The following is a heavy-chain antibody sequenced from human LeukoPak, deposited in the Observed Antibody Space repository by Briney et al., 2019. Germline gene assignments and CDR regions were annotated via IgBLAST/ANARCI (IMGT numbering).Heavy chain of an antibody. D-gene: IGHD3-22*01. Sequence: ASVKVSCKASGYTFTSYYMHWVRQAPGQGLEWMGIITPSGGSTSYAQKFQGRVTMTRDTSTSTVYMELSSLRSEDTAVYYCARDSYYYDSSGYDFDYWGKGTLVTVSS. CDR2: ITPSGGST. CDR3: ARDSYYYDSSGYDFDY. J-gene: IGHJ4*02. CDR1: GYTFTSYY. V-gene: IGHV1-46*01.